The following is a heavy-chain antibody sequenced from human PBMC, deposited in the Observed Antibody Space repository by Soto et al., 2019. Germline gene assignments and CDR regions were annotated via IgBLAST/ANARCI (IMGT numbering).Heavy chain of an antibody. V-gene: IGHV4-39*01. CDR3: ARPSIAARPTYYYYYMDV. Sequence: SETLSLTCTVSGGSISSSSYYWGWIRQPPGKGLEWIGSIYYGGSTYYNPSLKSRVTISVDTSKNQFSLKLSSVTAADTAVYYCARPSIAARPTYYYYYMDVWGKGTTVTVSS. CDR2: IYYGGST. J-gene: IGHJ6*03. D-gene: IGHD6-6*01. CDR1: GGSISSSSYY.